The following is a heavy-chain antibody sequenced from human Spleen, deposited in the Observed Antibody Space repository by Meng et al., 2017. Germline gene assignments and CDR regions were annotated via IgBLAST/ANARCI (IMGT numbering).Heavy chain of an antibody. J-gene: IGHJ6*02. D-gene: IGHD2-8*01. CDR2: IRSKANSYAT. CDR3: TRRSLYVGGMDV. V-gene: IGHV3-73*01. Sequence: GESLKISCAASGFTFSGSAMHWVRQASGKGLEWVGRIRSKANSYATAYAASVKGRFTISRDDSKNTAYLQMNSLKTEDTAVYYCTRRSLYVGGMDVWGQGTTVTVSS. CDR1: GFTFSGSA.